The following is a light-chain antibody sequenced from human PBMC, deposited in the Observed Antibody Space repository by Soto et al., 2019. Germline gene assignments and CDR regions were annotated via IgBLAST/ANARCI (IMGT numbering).Light chain of an antibody. CDR3: QQYNSYSWT. CDR1: QSISSW. J-gene: IGKJ1*01. Sequence: DIQMTQSPSTLSASVGDRVTITCRASQSISSWLAWYQQKPGKAPKLLIYDASSLESGDPSRFSGSGSGTEVTLTISSLQPDDFATYYCQQYNSYSWTFGQGTKVDIK. CDR2: DAS. V-gene: IGKV1-5*01.